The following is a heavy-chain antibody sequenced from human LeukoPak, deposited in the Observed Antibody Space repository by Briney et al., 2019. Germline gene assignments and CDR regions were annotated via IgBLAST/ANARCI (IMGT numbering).Heavy chain of an antibody. CDR2: IYTSEST. V-gene: IGHV4-61*02. D-gene: IGHD3-3*01. J-gene: IGHJ5*02. CDR1: GGSISSSNYY. CDR3: ASWNNWFDP. Sequence: SETLSLTCSVSGGSISSSNYYWSWIRQPAGKGLEWIGRIYTSESTNYNPSLKSRVTISVDTSKNQFSLKLSSVTAADTAVYYCASWNNWFDPWGQGTLVTVSS.